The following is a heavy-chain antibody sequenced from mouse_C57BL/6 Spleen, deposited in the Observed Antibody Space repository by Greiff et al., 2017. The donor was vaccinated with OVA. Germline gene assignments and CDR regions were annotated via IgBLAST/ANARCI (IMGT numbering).Heavy chain of an antibody. Sequence: EVKLMESEGGLVQPGSSMKLSCTASGFTFSDYYMAWVRQVPEKGLEWVANINYDGSSTYYLDSLKSRFIISRDNAKNILYLQMSSLKSEDTATYYCARGDKYYGSSWFAYWGQGTPVTVSA. CDR2: INYDGSST. V-gene: IGHV5-16*01. J-gene: IGHJ3*01. CDR3: ARGDKYYGSSWFAY. D-gene: IGHD1-1*01. CDR1: GFTFSDYY.